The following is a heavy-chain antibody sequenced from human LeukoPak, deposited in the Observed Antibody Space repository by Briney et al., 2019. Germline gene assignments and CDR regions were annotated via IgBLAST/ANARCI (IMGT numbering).Heavy chain of an antibody. V-gene: IGHV1-2*02. Sequence: ASVKVSCKAAGYTFTGYYMHWVPQAPGQRLEWMGWINPNSGGTNYAQKFQGRVTMTRDTSISTAYMELSRLRSDDTAVYYCARDHIRGYDYYDWGQGTLVTVSS. J-gene: IGHJ4*02. D-gene: IGHD5-12*01. CDR3: ARDHIRGYDYYD. CDR1: GYTFTGYY. CDR2: INPNSGGT.